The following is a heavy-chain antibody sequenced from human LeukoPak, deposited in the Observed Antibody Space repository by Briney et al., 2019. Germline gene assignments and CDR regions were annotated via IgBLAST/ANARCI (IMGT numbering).Heavy chain of an antibody. CDR3: ARGGWYQDY. J-gene: IGHJ4*02. D-gene: IGHD6-19*01. CDR1: GXPMSSHY. V-gene: IGHV4-59*08. Sequence: PSETLSLTCTVSGXPMSSHYWSWFRQPPGKGLECIGYIYYSGSTTYNPSLKSRLTISVDTSKNQFSLKLTSVTAADTAVYYCARGGWYQDYWGQGTLVTVSS. CDR2: IYYSGST.